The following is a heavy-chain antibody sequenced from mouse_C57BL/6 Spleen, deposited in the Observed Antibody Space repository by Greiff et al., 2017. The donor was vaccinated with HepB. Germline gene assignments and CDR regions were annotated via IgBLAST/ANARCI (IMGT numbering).Heavy chain of an antibody. V-gene: IGHV1-82*01. Sequence: QVQLQQSGPELVKPGASVKISCKASGYAFSSSWMNWVKQRPGKGLEWIGRIYPGDGDTNYNGKFKGKATLTADKSSSTAYMQLSSLTSEDSAVYFCARDRYYGSSDYWGQGTTLTVSS. CDR3: ARDRYYGSSDY. CDR2: IYPGDGDT. J-gene: IGHJ2*01. CDR1: GYAFSSSW. D-gene: IGHD1-1*01.